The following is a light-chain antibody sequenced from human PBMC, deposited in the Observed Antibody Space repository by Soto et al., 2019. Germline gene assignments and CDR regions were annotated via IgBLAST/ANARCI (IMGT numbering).Light chain of an antibody. Sequence: EIVLTQSPATLSLSPGDRATLSCRASQRVSSYLAWYQQKPGQAPRLLIYDASNRAAGIPARFSGSGSGTDFTLTITSLEPDDFAVYYCQQRSNWPSTFGGGTKVEIK. CDR3: QQRSNWPST. CDR1: QRVSSY. CDR2: DAS. V-gene: IGKV3-11*01. J-gene: IGKJ4*01.